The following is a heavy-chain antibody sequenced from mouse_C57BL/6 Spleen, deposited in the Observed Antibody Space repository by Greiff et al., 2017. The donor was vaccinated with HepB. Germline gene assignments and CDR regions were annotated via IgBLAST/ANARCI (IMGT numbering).Heavy chain of an antibody. J-gene: IGHJ2*01. CDR1: GFNIKDYY. V-gene: IGHV14-1*01. CDR3: TIYLITTVVGY. Sequence: VQLQQSGAELVRPGASVKLSCTASGFNIKDYYMHWVKQSPEQGLEWIGRIDPEDGDTEYAPKFQGKATMTADTSSNTAYLQLSSLTSEDTAVYYCTIYLITTVVGYWGQGTTLTVSS. CDR2: IDPEDGDT. D-gene: IGHD1-1*01.